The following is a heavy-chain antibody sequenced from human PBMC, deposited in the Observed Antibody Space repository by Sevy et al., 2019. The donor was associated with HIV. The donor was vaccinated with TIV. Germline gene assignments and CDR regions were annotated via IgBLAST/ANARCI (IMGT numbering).Heavy chain of an antibody. CDR3: ARDPSTPDFWSGYLDASFDY. CDR2: ISSSGSTI. Sequence: GGSLRLSCAASGFTFSDYYMSWIRQAPGKGLEWVSYISSSGSTIYYADSVKGRFTISRDNAKNSLYLQMNSLRAEDTAVYYCARDPSTPDFWSGYLDASFDYWGQGTLVTVSS. D-gene: IGHD3-3*01. J-gene: IGHJ4*02. CDR1: GFTFSDYY. V-gene: IGHV3-11*01.